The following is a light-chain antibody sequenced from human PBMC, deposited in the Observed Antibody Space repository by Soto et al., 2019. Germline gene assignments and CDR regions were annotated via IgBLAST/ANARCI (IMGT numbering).Light chain of an antibody. V-gene: IGKV3-15*01. CDR2: GAS. CDR3: QQYEDWPPIT. CDR1: QNVFTN. J-gene: IGKJ5*01. Sequence: VMTQSPATLSVSPGESATLSCRASQNVFTNVAWYQQKPGQAPRLLIYGASTRATGVPARFSGSGSATEFTLTISSLQSEDFAVYYCQQYEDWPPITFGQGTRLEI.